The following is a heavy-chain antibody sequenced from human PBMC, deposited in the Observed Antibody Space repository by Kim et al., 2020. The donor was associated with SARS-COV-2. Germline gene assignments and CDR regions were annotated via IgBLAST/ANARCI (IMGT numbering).Heavy chain of an antibody. D-gene: IGHD3-22*01. V-gene: IGHV3-23*01. CDR3: ARGERITMIVVVTRFNY. J-gene: IGHJ4*02. Sequence: GWVPAISGSGGSKYYADSVKDRFTSSRDNSKNTWYLQMNSLRAEGRAVYYCARGERITMIVVVTRFNYWGQRTLGTVSA. CDR2: ISGSGGSK.